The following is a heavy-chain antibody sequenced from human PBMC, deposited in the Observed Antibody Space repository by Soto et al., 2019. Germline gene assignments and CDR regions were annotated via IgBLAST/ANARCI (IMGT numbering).Heavy chain of an antibody. Sequence: VNVSCKASGYTFTSYGISWVRQAPGQGLEWMGWISAYNGNTNYAQKFQGRVTITADKSTSTAYMELSSLRSEDTAVYYCARDPNPYCSSTSCYGGEFDPWGQGTLVTVSS. J-gene: IGHJ5*02. D-gene: IGHD2-2*01. CDR1: GYTFTSYG. V-gene: IGHV1-18*01. CDR2: ISAYNGNT. CDR3: ARDPNPYCSSTSCYGGEFDP.